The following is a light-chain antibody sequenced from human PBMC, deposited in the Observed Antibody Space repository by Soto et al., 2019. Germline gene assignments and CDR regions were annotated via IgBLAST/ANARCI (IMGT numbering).Light chain of an antibody. CDR3: QQFSSYPLT. CDR1: QTVRNNY. Sequence: EIILTQSPVTLSLTPMERATLSFRGSQTVRNNYLAWYQQKPGQAPRLLIYDASSRATGIPDRFSGGGSGTDFTLTISRLEPEDFAVYYCQQFSSYPLTFGGGSKVDIK. CDR2: DAS. V-gene: IGKV3-20*01. J-gene: IGKJ4*01.